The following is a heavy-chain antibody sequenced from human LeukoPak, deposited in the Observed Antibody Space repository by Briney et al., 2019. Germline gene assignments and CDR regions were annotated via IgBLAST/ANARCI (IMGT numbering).Heavy chain of an antibody. CDR2: IGTAGDT. D-gene: IGHD1-20*01. CDR1: GFTFSSYD. CDR3: ARGQALTGRAFDL. Sequence: GGSLRLSCAASGFTFSSYDMHWVGQATGKGLEWVSGIGTAGDTYYPGSVKGRFTISRENAQNSLYLHMSSLRAGDTAVYYCARGQALTGRAFDLWGQGAMVTVSS. J-gene: IGHJ3*01. V-gene: IGHV3-13*04.